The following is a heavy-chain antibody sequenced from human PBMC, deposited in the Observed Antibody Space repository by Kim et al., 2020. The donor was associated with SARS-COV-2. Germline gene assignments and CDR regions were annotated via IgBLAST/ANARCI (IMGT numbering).Heavy chain of an antibody. CDR3: ARERFPRGAFDI. D-gene: IGHD3-10*01. J-gene: IGHJ3*02. CDR1: GGSISSGGYS. V-gene: IGHV4-30-2*01. CDR2: IYHSGST. Sequence: SETLSLTCAVSGGSISSGGYSWSWIRQPPGKGLEWIGYIYHSGSTYYNPSLKSRVTISVDRSKNQFSLKLSSVTAADTAVYYCARERFPRGAFDIWGQGTMVTVSS.